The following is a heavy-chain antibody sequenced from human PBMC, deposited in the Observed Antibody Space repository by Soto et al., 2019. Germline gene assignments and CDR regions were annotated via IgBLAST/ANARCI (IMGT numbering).Heavy chain of an antibody. CDR1: GFPFSNAW. Sequence: PGGSLRLSCAASGFPFSNAWMNWVRQAPGKGLEWVGRIKSKTAGGTTDYPAPVKGRFTISRDDSKNTLYLQINSLKTEDTAVYYCTTAPRYSGYDTSIDCWGQGTLVTVSS. D-gene: IGHD5-12*01. CDR3: TTAPRYSGYDTSIDC. CDR2: IKSKTAGGTT. J-gene: IGHJ4*02. V-gene: IGHV3-15*07.